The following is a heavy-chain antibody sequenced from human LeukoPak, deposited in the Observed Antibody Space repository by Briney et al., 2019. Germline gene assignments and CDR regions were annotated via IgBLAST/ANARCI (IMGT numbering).Heavy chain of an antibody. D-gene: IGHD2-2*01. J-gene: IGHJ4*02. CDR3: ARDQGYCSSTSCYGVY. CDR2: INPNSGGT. CDR1: GYTFTGYY. V-gene: IGHV1-2*02. Sequence: GASVKVSCKASGYTFTGYYMHWVRQAPGQGLEWMGWINPNSGGTNYAQKFQGRVTMTRDTSISTAYMELSRLRSDDTAVYYCARDQGYCSSTSCYGVYWGQGTLVTVSS.